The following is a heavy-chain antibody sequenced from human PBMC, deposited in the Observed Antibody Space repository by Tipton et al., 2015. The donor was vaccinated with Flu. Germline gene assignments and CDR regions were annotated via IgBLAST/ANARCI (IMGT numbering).Heavy chain of an antibody. CDR2: IYYSGST. Sequence: TLSLTCTVSGGSISSYYWSWIRQPPGKGLEWIGYIYYSGSTNYNPSLKSRVTISVDTSKNQFSLKLSSVTAADTAVYYCARDGYCSSTSCHLDYWGQGTLVTVSS. J-gene: IGHJ4*02. V-gene: IGHV4-59*01. CDR3: ARDGYCSSTSCHLDY. CDR1: GGSISSYY. D-gene: IGHD2-2*01.